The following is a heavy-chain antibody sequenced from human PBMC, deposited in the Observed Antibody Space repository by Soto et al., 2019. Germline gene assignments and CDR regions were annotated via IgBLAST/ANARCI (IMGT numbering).Heavy chain of an antibody. CDR1: GYIFTAYS. Sequence: QVQLVQSGAEVKKPGASVKVSCKASGYIFTAYSMHWVRQAPGQGLEWMGVVNPSGGSTNYAQKFQGRITMTRDTSTSTVYMDLSSLTSEDTAVYYCACNWGNSLRNWFDPWGQGTLVTVSS. J-gene: IGHJ5*02. CDR3: ACNWGNSLRNWFDP. V-gene: IGHV1-46*01. D-gene: IGHD7-27*01. CDR2: VNPSGGST.